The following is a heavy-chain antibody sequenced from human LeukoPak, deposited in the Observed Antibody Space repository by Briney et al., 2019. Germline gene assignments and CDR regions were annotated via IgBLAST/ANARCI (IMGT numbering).Heavy chain of an antibody. CDR3: AQGDRRYYFDY. V-gene: IGHV4-39*07. Sequence: SETLSLTCTVSGGSISSSSYYWGWIRQPPGKGLEWIGSIYYSGSTYYNPSLKSRVTISVDTSKNQFSLKLSSVTAADTAVYYCAQGDRRYYFDYCGQGTLVTVSS. J-gene: IGHJ4*02. D-gene: IGHD3-10*01. CDR2: IYYSGST. CDR1: GGSISSSSYY.